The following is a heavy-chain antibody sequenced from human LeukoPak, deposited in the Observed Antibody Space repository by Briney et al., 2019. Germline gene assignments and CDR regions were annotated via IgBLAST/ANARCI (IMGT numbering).Heavy chain of an antibody. Sequence: PSETLSLTCTVSGGSISSYYWSWIRQPPGKGLEWIGYIYYSGSTNYNPSLKSRVTISVDTSKNQFSLKLSSVTAADTAVYYCARVGRWGIAAAGNNWFDPWGQGTLVTVSS. CDR2: IYYSGST. CDR3: ARVGRWGIAAAGNNWFDP. CDR1: GGSISSYY. J-gene: IGHJ5*02. D-gene: IGHD6-13*01. V-gene: IGHV4-59*12.